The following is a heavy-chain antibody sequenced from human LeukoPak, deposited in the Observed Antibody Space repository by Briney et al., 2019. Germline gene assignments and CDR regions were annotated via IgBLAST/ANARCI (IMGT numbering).Heavy chain of an antibody. Sequence: SETLSLTCSVSGGSISSYYWSWIRQPPGKGLEWIGYIYYSGRTNYNPSLKSRVTISVDTSKNQFSLTLSSVTAADTAVYYCAIEFATVVVSAVISAFDIWGQGTMVTVSS. CDR3: AIEFATVVVSAVISAFDI. CDR1: GGSISSYY. J-gene: IGHJ3*02. CDR2: IYYSGRT. V-gene: IGHV4-59*03. D-gene: IGHD2-2*02.